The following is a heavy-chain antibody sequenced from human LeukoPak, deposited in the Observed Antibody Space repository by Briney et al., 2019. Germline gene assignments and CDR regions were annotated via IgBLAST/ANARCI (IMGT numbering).Heavy chain of an antibody. CDR1: GFTFSDYS. Sequence: GGSLRLSCAASGFTFSDYSMNWVRQTPRKGLEWVSCISGSGSYIYYADSVEGRFTISRDNSKNTLYLQMNSLRAEDTAIYYCAKASRDIPAAGPSGYYFDYWGQGTLVTVSS. V-gene: IGHV3-21*04. CDR3: AKASRDIPAAGPSGYYFDY. D-gene: IGHD6-13*01. CDR2: ISGSGSYI. J-gene: IGHJ4*02.